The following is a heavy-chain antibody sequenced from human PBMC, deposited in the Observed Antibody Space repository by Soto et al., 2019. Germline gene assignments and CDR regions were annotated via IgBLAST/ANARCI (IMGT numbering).Heavy chain of an antibody. J-gene: IGHJ6*02. Sequence: ITLKESGPTLVKPTQTLTLTCAFSGLSLTTNGLSVGWVRQPPGKALEWLALIYWDDDKRYSPSLKSRLTITRDTSKNRVVLTMTNMDPVDTATYYCAHSSTDLNHGRDVWGQGTTVSVSS. CDR3: AHSSTDLNHGRDV. D-gene: IGHD3-3*01. CDR2: IYWDDDK. CDR1: GLSLTTNGLS. V-gene: IGHV2-5*02.